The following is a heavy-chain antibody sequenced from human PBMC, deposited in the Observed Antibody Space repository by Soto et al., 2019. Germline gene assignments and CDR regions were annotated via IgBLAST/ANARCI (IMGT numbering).Heavy chain of an antibody. D-gene: IGHD3-10*01. J-gene: IGHJ4*02. CDR2: ISAYNGNT. Sequence: GASVKVSCKASGYTFPSYGISWVRQAPGQGLEWMGRISAYNGNTNYAQKLQGRVTISVDTSKNQFSLKLSSVTAADTAVYYCARYRAITMVEDFDYWGQGTLVTVSS. CDR1: GYTFPSYG. V-gene: IGHV1-18*04. CDR3: ARYRAITMVEDFDY.